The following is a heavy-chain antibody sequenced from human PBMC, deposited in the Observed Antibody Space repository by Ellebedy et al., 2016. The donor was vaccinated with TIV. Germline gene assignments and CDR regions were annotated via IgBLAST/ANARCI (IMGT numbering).Heavy chain of an antibody. CDR1: GDSFTNYE. V-gene: IGHV1-8*01. CDR2: MTPKSGQT. J-gene: IGHJ5*02. D-gene: IGHD2-15*01. Sequence: ASVKVSXKASGDSFTNYEINWVRQATGQGLEWMGWMTPKSGQTGYAQKFQGRVTMTWNTSISTAYMELSSLRSDDTAVYYCAKDSLGPNWFDPWGQGTLVTVSS. CDR3: AKDSLGPNWFDP.